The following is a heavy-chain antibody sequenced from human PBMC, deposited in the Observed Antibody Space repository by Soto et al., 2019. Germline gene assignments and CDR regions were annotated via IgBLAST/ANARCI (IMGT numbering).Heavy chain of an antibody. D-gene: IGHD6-13*01. Sequence: GGSLRLSCAASGFTFSSYSMTWVRQAPGKGLEWVSVISGSAGATYYADSVKGRFTISRDNSKNTLYLQMNSLRAEDTAVYYCVRQDYSTTWYLNYWGQGTLVTVSS. CDR3: VRQDYSTTWYLNY. CDR2: ISGSAGAT. J-gene: IGHJ4*02. V-gene: IGHV3-23*01. CDR1: GFTFSSYS.